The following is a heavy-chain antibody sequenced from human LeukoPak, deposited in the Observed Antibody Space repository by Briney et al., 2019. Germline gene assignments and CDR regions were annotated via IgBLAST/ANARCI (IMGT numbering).Heavy chain of an antibody. J-gene: IGHJ5*02. CDR3: ARVRGKVYYGSGSYWFDP. CDR1: GYTFTGYY. CDR2: INHNSGGT. D-gene: IGHD3-10*01. Sequence: ASVKVSCKASGYTFTGYYMHWVRQAPGQGLEWMGWINHNSGGTNYAQKFQGRVTMTRDTSISTAYMELSRLRSDDTAVYYCARVRGKVYYGSGSYWFDPWGQGTLVTVSS. V-gene: IGHV1-2*02.